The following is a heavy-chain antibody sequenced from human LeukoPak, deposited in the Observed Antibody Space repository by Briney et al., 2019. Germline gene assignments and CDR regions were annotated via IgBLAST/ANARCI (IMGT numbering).Heavy chain of an antibody. D-gene: IGHD1-26*01. V-gene: IGHV4-59*08. CDR3: ARQLGAPHFDY. CDR1: GGSISSYY. Sequence: SETLSLTCTVSGGSISSYYWSWIRQPPGKGLEWIGYIYYSGSTNYNPSLKSRVTISVDTSKNQFSLKLSSVTAADTAVYYCARQLGAPHFDYWGQGTLVTVSS. J-gene: IGHJ4*02. CDR2: IYYSGST.